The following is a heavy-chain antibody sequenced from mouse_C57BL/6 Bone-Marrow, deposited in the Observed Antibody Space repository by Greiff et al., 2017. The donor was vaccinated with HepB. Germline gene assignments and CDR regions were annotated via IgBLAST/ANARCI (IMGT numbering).Heavy chain of an antibody. D-gene: IGHD1-1*01. CDR2: INPGRGGT. V-gene: IGHV1-54*01. CDR3: ASESKITTVVSYYFDY. Sequence: GQLKRPGAGLVRPGASVKVSCKASGYAFTNYWIGGVKQRPGRGLEWIGGINPGRGGTTYNGKFKGKATQTADKTSSTAYMQLSSLTSEDSAVYFCASESKITTVVSYYFDYWGQGTTLTVSS. J-gene: IGHJ2*01. CDR1: GYAFTNYW.